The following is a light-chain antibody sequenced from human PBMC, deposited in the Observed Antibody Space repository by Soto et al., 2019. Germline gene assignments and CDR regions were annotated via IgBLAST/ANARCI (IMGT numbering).Light chain of an antibody. J-gene: IGKJ1*01. Sequence: DIQMTQSPSTLSASVGDSVSITCRASRSVSNWLAWYQQKSGKAPKLLIYDASSLQGGVPSRFSGSGSGTEFALTISSLQPDDFATYYCQQYYSYWTFGQGTKVDI. CDR2: DAS. V-gene: IGKV1-5*01. CDR1: RSVSNW. CDR3: QQYYSYWT.